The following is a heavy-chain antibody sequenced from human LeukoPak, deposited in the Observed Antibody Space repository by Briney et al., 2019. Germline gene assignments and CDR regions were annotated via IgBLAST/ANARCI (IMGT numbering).Heavy chain of an antibody. D-gene: IGHD6-19*01. V-gene: IGHV3-23*01. Sequence: GGSLRLSCAASGFTFSSYAVSWVRQAPGKGLEWVSAISSSGGSTYNADSVKGRFTISRDNSKNTLYLQMNSLGAEDTAVYYCARGGWLGKPQRVDYWGQGTLVTVSS. CDR1: GFTFSSYA. CDR3: ARGGWLGKPQRVDY. J-gene: IGHJ4*02. CDR2: ISSSGGST.